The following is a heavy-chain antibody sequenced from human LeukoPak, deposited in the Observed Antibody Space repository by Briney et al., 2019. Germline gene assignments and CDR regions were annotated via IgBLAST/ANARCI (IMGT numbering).Heavy chain of an antibody. D-gene: IGHD6-13*01. CDR2: INPNSGGT. Sequence: ASVKVSCKASGYTFTDYYMHWVRQAPGQGLEWMGWINPNSGGTNYAQKFQGRVTMTRDTSISTAYMEVSRLRSDDTAVYYCAREGIAAHRSPGNWFDPWGQGTLVTVSS. V-gene: IGHV1-2*02. J-gene: IGHJ5*02. CDR1: GYTFTDYY. CDR3: AREGIAAHRSPGNWFDP.